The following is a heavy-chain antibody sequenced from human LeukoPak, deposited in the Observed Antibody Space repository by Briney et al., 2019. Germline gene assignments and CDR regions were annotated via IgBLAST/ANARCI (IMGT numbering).Heavy chain of an antibody. CDR2: IRYDGSNK. V-gene: IGHV3-30*02. CDR1: GFTFSSYG. D-gene: IGHD3-3*01. Sequence: GGSLRLSCAASGFTFSSYGMHWVRQAPGKGLEGVAFIRYDGSNKYYADSVKGRFTISRDNSKNTLYLQMNSLRAEDTAVYYCAKDTDDFWSGYYRAPDYWGQGTLVTVSS. CDR3: AKDTDDFWSGYYRAPDY. J-gene: IGHJ4*02.